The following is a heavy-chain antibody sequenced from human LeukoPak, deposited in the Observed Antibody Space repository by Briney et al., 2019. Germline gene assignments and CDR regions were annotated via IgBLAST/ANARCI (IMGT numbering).Heavy chain of an antibody. CDR3: AKIHLKYSSGWYYFDY. V-gene: IGHV3-53*01. Sequence: PGGSLRLSCAASGFTVSSNYMSWVRQAPGKGLEWVSVIYSGGSTYYADSVKGRFTISRDNSKNTLYLQMNGLRAEDTAVYYCAKIHLKYSSGWYYFDYWGQGNLVTVSS. D-gene: IGHD6-19*01. CDR2: IYSGGST. J-gene: IGHJ4*02. CDR1: GFTVSSNY.